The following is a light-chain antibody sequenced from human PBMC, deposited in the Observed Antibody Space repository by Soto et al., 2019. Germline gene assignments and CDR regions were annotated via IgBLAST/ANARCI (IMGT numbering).Light chain of an antibody. J-gene: IGKJ1*01. CDR2: AAS. V-gene: IGKV3-20*01. Sequence: EIVLTQSPGTLSLSPGERATLSCRASQSFSSTYLAWYQQKPGQAPRLLIYAASSRATGIPDRFSGSGSGTDFTLSISRLEPEDFAVYYCQQYGSSPVTFGPGTKV. CDR1: QSFSSTY. CDR3: QQYGSSPVT.